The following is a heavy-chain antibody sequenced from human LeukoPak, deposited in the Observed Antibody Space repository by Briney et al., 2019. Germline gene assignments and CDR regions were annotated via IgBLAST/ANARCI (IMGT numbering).Heavy chain of an antibody. V-gene: IGHV4-59*01. CDR2: IYYSGST. CDR1: GGSISSYY. CDR3: ARSVAAAGIRLGYFQH. Sequence: SETLSLTCTVSGGSISSYYWSWIRQPPGKGLEWIGYIYYSGSTNYNPSLKSRVTISVDTSKNQFSLKLSSVTAADTAAYYCARSVAAAGIRLGYFQHWGQGTLVTVSS. D-gene: IGHD6-13*01. J-gene: IGHJ1*01.